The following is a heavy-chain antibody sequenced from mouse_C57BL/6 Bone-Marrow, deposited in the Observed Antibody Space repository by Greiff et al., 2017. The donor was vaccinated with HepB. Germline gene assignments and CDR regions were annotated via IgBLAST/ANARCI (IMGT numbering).Heavy chain of an antibody. V-gene: IGHV1-69*01. CDR1: GYTFTSYW. D-gene: IGHD3-2*02. CDR3: AREETAQVSYYFDY. CDR2: IDPSDSYT. J-gene: IGHJ2*01. Sequence: QVQLQQPGAELVMPGASVKLSCKASGYTFTSYWMHWVKQRPGQGLEWIGEIDPSDSYTNYNQKFKGKSTLTVDKSSSTAYMQLSSLTSEDSAVYYCAREETAQVSYYFDYWGEGTTLTVSS.